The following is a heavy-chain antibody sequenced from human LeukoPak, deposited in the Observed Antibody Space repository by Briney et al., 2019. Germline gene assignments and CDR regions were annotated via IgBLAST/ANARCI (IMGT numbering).Heavy chain of an antibody. V-gene: IGHV1-18*01. CDR2: ICAYNGNT. CDR1: GYTFTSYG. CDR3: ARVWWGSYYFGY. Sequence: ASVKVSCKASGYTFTSYGISWVRQAPGQGLEWMGWICAYNGNTNYAQRFQGRVTMTTDTSTSTAYMELRSLRLDDTAVYYCARVWWGSYYFGYWGHGKLVTVSS. D-gene: IGHD2-8*02. J-gene: IGHJ4*01.